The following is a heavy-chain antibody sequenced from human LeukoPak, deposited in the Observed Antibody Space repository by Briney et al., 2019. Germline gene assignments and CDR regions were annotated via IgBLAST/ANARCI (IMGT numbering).Heavy chain of an antibody. CDR3: AQGGQLLLSAFDI. D-gene: IGHD2-15*01. V-gene: IGHV3-23*01. J-gene: IGHJ3*02. CDR1: EFTFSA. Sequence: GGSLRLSCAASEFTFSAMSWVRQAPGQGLELVSAISGSGGGAYYADSVKGRFTISRDPSKKTLYLQMNSLRAEDTAVYYCAQGGQLLLSAFDIWGQGTMVTVSS. CDR2: ISGSGGGA.